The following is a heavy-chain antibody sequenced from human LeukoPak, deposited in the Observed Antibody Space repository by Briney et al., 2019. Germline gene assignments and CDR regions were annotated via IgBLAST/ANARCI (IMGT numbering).Heavy chain of an antibody. J-gene: IGHJ3*02. Sequence: GGSLRLSCAASGFTFSSYAMSWVRQAPGKGLEWVSAISGSGGSTYYADSVKGRFTISRDNSKNTLYLQMNSLRAEDTAVYYCAKDRSLGDSSGYLVKTKDAFDIWGQGTMVTVSS. CDR3: AKDRSLGDSSGYLVKTKDAFDI. CDR2: ISGSGGST. CDR1: GFTFSSYA. D-gene: IGHD3-22*01. V-gene: IGHV3-23*01.